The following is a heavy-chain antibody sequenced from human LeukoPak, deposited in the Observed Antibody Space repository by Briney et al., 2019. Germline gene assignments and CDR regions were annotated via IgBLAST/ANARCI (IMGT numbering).Heavy chain of an antibody. V-gene: IGHV4-31*03. D-gene: IGHD3-10*01. J-gene: IGHJ4*02. CDR1: GGSISDENYY. CDR2: IYYTGNT. CDR3: ARVLWGYYGSGPLDS. Sequence: SETLSLTCKVSGGSISDENYYWTWVRQYPVKGLEWIGYIYYTGNTYYNPSLKSRVTVSMDTSKNQFSLKLTSMTAADTAVYYCARVLWGYYGSGPLDSWGQGTLVTVSS.